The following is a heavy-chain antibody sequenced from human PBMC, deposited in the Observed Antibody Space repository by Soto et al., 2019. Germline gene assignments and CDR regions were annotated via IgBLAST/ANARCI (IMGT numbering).Heavy chain of an antibody. D-gene: IGHD3-10*01. Sequence: EMQLVESGGGLVQPGGSLSLTCAASGLTFSDYPMDWVRQAPGTGLAWIGRARNEPAARPTDHAASVRGRFTTSRDYSKNSLYLQMIRRKTEDTAMYYCVSSRPGGIFHYWCHGTLVTVSS. CDR2: ARNEPAARPT. CDR1: GLTFSDYP. V-gene: IGHV3-72*01. CDR3: VSSRPGGIFHY. J-gene: IGHJ4*01.